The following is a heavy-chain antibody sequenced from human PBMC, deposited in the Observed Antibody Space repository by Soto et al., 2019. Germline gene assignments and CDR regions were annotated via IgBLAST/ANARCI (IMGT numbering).Heavy chain of an antibody. J-gene: IGHJ4*02. CDR1: GGSIRNYY. CDR3: ARGRPHLDY. Sequence: SETLSLTCTVSGGSIRNYYWSWIRQPAGKGLEWIGRFSTSGTTDYNPSLKSRVTISIDTSKNQFSLKVSSVTAADTAVYYCARGRPHLDYWGQGTLVTVSS. V-gene: IGHV4-4*07. CDR2: FSTSGTT.